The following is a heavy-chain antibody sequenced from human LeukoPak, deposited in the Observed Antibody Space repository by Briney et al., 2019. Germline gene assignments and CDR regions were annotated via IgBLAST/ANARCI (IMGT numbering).Heavy chain of an antibody. D-gene: IGHD3-3*01. J-gene: IGHJ5*02. Sequence: MTSETLSLTCTVSGGSISSSSYYWGWIRQPPGKGLEWIGSIYYSGSTYYNPSLKSRVTISVDTSKNQFSLKLSSVTGADTAVYYCARDQTRFLEWLTAFDPWGQGTLVTVSS. CDR2: IYYSGST. CDR3: ARDQTRFLEWLTAFDP. CDR1: GGSISSSSYY. V-gene: IGHV4-39*07.